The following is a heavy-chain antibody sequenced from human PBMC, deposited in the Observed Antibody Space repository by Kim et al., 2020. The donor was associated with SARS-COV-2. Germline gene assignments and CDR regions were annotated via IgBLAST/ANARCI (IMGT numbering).Heavy chain of an antibody. Sequence: GGSLRLSCAASGFTFSNAWMSWVRQAPGKGLEWVGRIKSKTDGGTTDYAAPVKGRFTISRDDSKKTLYLQMNSLKTEDTAVYYCTTLATTTYYDILSGYYRLDYWGQGTLVTVSS. CDR2: IKSKTDGGTT. CDR3: TTLATTTYYDILSGYYRLDY. J-gene: IGHJ4*02. V-gene: IGHV3-15*01. D-gene: IGHD3-9*01. CDR1: GFTFSNAW.